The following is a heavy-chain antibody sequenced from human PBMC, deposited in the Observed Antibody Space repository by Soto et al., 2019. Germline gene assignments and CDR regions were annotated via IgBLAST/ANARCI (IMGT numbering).Heavy chain of an antibody. V-gene: IGHV4-31*11. D-gene: IGHD1-26*01. CDR2: IYYSGST. CDR3: ARRGASYYFDY. Sequence: SETLSLTCAVSGGSISSGGYYWSWIRQHPGKGLEWIGYIYYSGSTYYNPSLKSRVTISVDTSKNQFSLKLSSVTAADTAVYYCARRGASYYFDYWGQGTLVTVSS. CDR1: GGSISSGGYY. J-gene: IGHJ4*02.